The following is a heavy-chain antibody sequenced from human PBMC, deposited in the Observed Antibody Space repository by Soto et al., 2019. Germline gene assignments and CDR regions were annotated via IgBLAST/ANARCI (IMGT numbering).Heavy chain of an antibody. V-gene: IGHV3-74*01. J-gene: IGHJ4*02. CDR2: ITSDGTNT. CDR3: ARDGGYGTHFDT. CDR1: GFTFSTYW. D-gene: IGHD5-12*01. Sequence: EVQLVQSGGGLVQPGGSLRLSCAASGFTFSTYWMHWVRQAPGKGLVVVTRITSDGTNTAYAGSVMGRFTISRDNAKNMVYLQMNSLRAEDTAVYYCARDGGYGTHFDTLGQGTLVPVSS.